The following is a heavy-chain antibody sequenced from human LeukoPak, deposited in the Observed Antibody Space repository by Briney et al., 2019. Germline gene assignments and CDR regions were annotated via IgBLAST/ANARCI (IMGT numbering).Heavy chain of an antibody. Sequence: GGFLRLSCAASGSTFSSYWMHWVRQAPGKGLVWVARVNTDGSSTSYADSVKGRFTISRDNAKKMLYMQMNSLGAEDTAVYYCASGGYSNAYWGQGTLVTVSS. CDR3: ASGGYSNAY. CDR2: VNTDGSST. CDR1: GSTFSSYW. J-gene: IGHJ4*02. D-gene: IGHD4-11*01. V-gene: IGHV3-74*01.